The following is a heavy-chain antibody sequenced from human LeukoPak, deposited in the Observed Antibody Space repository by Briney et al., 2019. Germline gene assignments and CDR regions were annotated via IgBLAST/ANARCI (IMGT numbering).Heavy chain of an antibody. Sequence: GGSLRLSCAASGFTFSSYGMSWVRQAPGKGLEWVSAISGSGGSTYYADSVKGRFTISRDNAKNSLYLQMNSLRAEDTAVYYCARAVVVVAATRYNWFDPWGQGTLVTVSS. J-gene: IGHJ5*02. CDR2: ISGSGGST. V-gene: IGHV3-23*01. CDR3: ARAVVVVAATRYNWFDP. CDR1: GFTFSSYG. D-gene: IGHD2-15*01.